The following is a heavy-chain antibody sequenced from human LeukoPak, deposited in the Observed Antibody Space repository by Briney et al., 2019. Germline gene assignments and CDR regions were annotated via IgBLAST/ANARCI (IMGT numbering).Heavy chain of an antibody. V-gene: IGHV1-2*02. CDR3: ARAFLVRDYFDY. D-gene: IGHD3-3*01. J-gene: IGHJ4*02. CDR1: GYTFTNYY. Sequence: ASVKVSCKASGYTFTNYYIHWVRQAPGQGLEWMGWINPNSGDTDYAQKFQGRVTMTRDTSISTGYMELSRLRSDDTAVYYCARAFLVRDYFDYWGQGTLVTVSS. CDR2: INPNSGDT.